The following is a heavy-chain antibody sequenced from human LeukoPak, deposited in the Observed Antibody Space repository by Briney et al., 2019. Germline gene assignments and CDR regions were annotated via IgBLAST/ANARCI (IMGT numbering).Heavy chain of an antibody. CDR2: IDPSDSYT. CDR1: GYSFTSYW. V-gene: IGHV5-10-1*01. Sequence: GESLKISCQGSGYSFTSYWINWVRQMPEKGLEWMGRIDPSDSYTNYSPSFQGHVTISADKSISTAYLQWRSLKASDTAMYYCARRSGSDALDIWGQGTMVTVSS. CDR3: ARRSGSDALDI. J-gene: IGHJ3*02. D-gene: IGHD3-10*01.